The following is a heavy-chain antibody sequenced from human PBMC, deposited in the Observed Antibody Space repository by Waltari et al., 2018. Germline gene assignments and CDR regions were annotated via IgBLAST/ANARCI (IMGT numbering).Heavy chain of an antibody. CDR1: GYTLTGYY. CDR2: INPNSGGT. V-gene: IGHV1-2*06. Sequence: QVQLVQSGAEVKKPGASVTVSCTASGYTLTGYYMPWVRQAPGQGLEWMGRINPNSGGTNYAQKFQGRVTMTRDTSISTAYMELSRLRSDDTAVYYCARDVAVAGNYHDYWGQGTLVTVSS. J-gene: IGHJ4*02. CDR3: ARDVAVAGNYHDY. D-gene: IGHD6-19*01.